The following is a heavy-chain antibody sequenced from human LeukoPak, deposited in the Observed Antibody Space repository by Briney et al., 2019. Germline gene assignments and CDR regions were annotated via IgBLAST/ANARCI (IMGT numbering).Heavy chain of an antibody. V-gene: IGHV3-30-3*02. CDR3: AKSQTYYDSSGPTFDY. J-gene: IGHJ4*02. D-gene: IGHD3-22*01. Sequence: PGGSLRLSCAASGFTFSSYAMHWVRQAPGKGLEWVAVISYDGSNKYYADSVKGRFTISRDNSKNTLYLQMNSLRAEDTAVYYCAKSQTYYDSSGPTFDYWGQGTLVTVSS. CDR2: ISYDGSNK. CDR1: GFTFSSYA.